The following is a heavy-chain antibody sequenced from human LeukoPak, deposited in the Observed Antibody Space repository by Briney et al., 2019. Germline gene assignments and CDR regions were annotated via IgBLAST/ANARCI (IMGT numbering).Heavy chain of an antibody. CDR2: INWSSGSI. D-gene: IGHD4-17*01. CDR1: GFTFDDYA. Sequence: GGSLRLSCAASGFTFDDYAMHWVRQAPGKGLEWVSGINWSSGSIGYGDSVKSRFTISRDNAKNSLYLQMNSLRAEDTALYYWGKGLREWTVTTLGPFDYWGEGTLVSVSS. CDR3: GKGLREWTVTTLGPFDY. J-gene: IGHJ4*02. V-gene: IGHV3-9*01.